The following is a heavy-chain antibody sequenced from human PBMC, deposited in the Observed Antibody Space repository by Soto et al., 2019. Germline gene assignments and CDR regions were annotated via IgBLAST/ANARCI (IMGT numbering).Heavy chain of an antibody. D-gene: IGHD1-26*01. V-gene: IGHV3-11*01. CDR2: TSSGAGSI. Sequence: QVQLVESGGDLVKPGGSLRLSCAASGFPFSDYYMSWIRQAPGKGLECVSYTSSGAGSIYYADSVKGRFTISRDNAKNSLCLQMNSLRAEDTAVYYCARLLKSGKYYFDYWGQGTLVTVSS. CDR1: GFPFSDYY. CDR3: ARLLKSGKYYFDY. J-gene: IGHJ4*02.